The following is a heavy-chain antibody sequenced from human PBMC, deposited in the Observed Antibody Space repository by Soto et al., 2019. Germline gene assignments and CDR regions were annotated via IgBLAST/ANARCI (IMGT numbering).Heavy chain of an antibody. V-gene: IGHV3-21*01. D-gene: IGHD7-27*01. Sequence: EVDLLESGGGLVKPGGSLRLSCAASGFSFSTYTMNWVRQAPGKGLEWVSSINGRSNYKYYTDSVKGRFTISRDNRKNSLYLQRDSLRVEDTAVYYCVREDGLVGSNSAFDQWGQGTLVIVSS. CDR3: VREDGLVGSNSAFDQ. CDR1: GFSFSTYT. J-gene: IGHJ4*02. CDR2: INGRSNYK.